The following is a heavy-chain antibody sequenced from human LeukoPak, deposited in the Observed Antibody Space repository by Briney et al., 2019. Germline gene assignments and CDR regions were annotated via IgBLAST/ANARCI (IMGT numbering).Heavy chain of an antibody. CDR2: INHMGRN. D-gene: IGHD3-10*01. CDR1: GGSFSSYY. CDR3: ARGPYGSGRYYYYYYYMDV. Sequence: PSETLSLTCAVYGGSFSSYYWSWVRQPPGKGLEWIGEINHMGRNNYESSVKSLVTTSVDTSKNQYSLKLSSVTAADTAVYYCARGPYGSGRYYYYYYYMDVWGKGTTVTVSS. V-gene: IGHV4-34*01. J-gene: IGHJ6*03.